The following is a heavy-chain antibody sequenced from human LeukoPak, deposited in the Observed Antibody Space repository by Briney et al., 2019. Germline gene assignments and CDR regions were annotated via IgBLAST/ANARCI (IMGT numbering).Heavy chain of an antibody. CDR2: ISGSGGST. CDR1: GFTFSSYA. D-gene: IGHD6-19*01. J-gene: IGHJ4*02. CDR3: AKDQWLVLNY. V-gene: IGHV3-23*01. Sequence: GGSLRLSCAASGFTFSSYAMSWVRQAPGKGLEWVSAISGSGGSTYYADSVKGRFIISRDNSKNTLYLQMNSLRSDDTALYYCAKDQWLVLNYWGQGTLVTVSS.